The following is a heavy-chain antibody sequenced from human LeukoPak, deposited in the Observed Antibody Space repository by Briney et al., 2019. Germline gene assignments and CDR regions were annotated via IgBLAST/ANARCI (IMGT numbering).Heavy chain of an antibody. V-gene: IGHV3-48*01. CDR1: GFRFSTYS. CDR2: ISSSSSTI. CDR3: ARFESVAATGTFDY. D-gene: IGHD6-19*01. Sequence: GGSLRLSCAASGFRFSTYSMNWVRQAPGKGLEWVSYISSSSSTIFYADSVKGRFTISRDNSKNTLYLQMGSLRPEDMAVYYSARFESVAATGTFDYWGQGTLVTVSS. J-gene: IGHJ4*02.